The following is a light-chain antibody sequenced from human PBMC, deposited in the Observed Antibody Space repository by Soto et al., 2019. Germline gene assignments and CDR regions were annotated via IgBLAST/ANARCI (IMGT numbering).Light chain of an antibody. J-gene: IGKJ3*01. V-gene: IGKV3-20*01. CDR3: QQYGSSLFT. Sequence: EIVLTQSPGTLSLSPGERATLSCRASQSVSSSYLAWYQQKPGQAPRLLIYGASSRATGIPDRFSGSGSGTDFTLTISRLETEDFAVYYCQQYGSSLFTFGPATIVDIK. CDR1: QSVSSSY. CDR2: GAS.